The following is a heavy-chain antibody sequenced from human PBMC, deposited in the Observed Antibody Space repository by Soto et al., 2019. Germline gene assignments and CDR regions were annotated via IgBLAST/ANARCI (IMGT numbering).Heavy chain of an antibody. CDR1: SGSVSSGSYY. CDR3: ARGFPTVVTVDY. D-gene: IGHD4-17*01. J-gene: IGHJ4*02. V-gene: IGHV4-39*01. Sequence: SETLSLTCTVSSGSVSSGSYYWGWIRQPPGKGLEWIGSIYYSGSTYYNPSLKSRVTISVDTSKNQFSLKLSSVTAADTAVYYCARGFPTVVTVDYWGQGTLVTVSS. CDR2: IYYSGST.